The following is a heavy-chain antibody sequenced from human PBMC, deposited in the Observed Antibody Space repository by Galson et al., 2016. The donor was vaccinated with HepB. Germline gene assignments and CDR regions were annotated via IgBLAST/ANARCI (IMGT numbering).Heavy chain of an antibody. V-gene: IGHV3-74*01. D-gene: IGHD4-23*01. CDR3: VRDHSVVPTTAYNWFDP. CDR1: GFAFGSHW. CDR2: INSDGTIS. J-gene: IGHJ5*02. Sequence: SLRLSCAASGFAFGSHWMHWVRQVPGKGLVWVSRINSDGTISNYADSVKGRVTISRDNAKKTLYPQMNSLRAEDTAVYFCVRDHSVVPTTAYNWFDPWGRGTLVTVSS.